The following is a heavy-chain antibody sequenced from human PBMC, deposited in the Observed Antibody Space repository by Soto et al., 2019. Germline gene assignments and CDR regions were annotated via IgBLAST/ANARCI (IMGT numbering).Heavy chain of an antibody. Sequence: QITLKESGPTLVKPTQTLTLTCTFSGFSLTTDRVGVGWIRQPPGEALEWLAVIYWDDTKTYRPSLESRLTITKYTSKNQVALTMTNIDSVDTATYYCAHAYGGRALYWGQGTLVTVSS. J-gene: IGHJ4*02. V-gene: IGHV2-5*02. CDR2: IYWDDTK. CDR3: AHAYGGRALY. D-gene: IGHD1-26*01. CDR1: GFSLTTDRVG.